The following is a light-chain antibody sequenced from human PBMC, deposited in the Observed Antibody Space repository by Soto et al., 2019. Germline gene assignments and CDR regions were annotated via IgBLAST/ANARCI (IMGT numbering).Light chain of an antibody. Sequence: EIVLTQSPGTLSLSPGERASLSCRASQSVTSTYLAWYQQKPGQAPRLLIYGASIRASGIPDRFSGSGSGTDFTLTISRREPEDFAVYYCQQYGSSPLWTFGRGTKVEIK. J-gene: IGKJ1*01. CDR2: GAS. CDR1: QSVTSTY. CDR3: QQYGSSPLWT. V-gene: IGKV3-20*01.